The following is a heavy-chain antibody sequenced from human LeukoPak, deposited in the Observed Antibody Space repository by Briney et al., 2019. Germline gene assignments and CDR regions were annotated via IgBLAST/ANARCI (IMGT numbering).Heavy chain of an antibody. D-gene: IGHD3-10*01. CDR1: GGSISSFY. CDR3: ARTPGTAYGESWWFDP. Sequence: PSGTLSLTCSVSGGSISSFYGSWIRQPPGKGLGWIGYIYSSGSTNSNPSLKSRVTMSIDTSKNQLSLRLGSVTAADTAVYYCARTPGTAYGESWWFDPWGQGTLVTVSS. V-gene: IGHV4-59*01. J-gene: IGHJ5*02. CDR2: IYSSGST.